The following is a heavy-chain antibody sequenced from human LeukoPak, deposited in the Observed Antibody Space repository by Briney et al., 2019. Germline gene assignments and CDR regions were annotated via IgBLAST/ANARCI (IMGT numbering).Heavy chain of an antibody. CDR1: GFTFSDHY. CDR2: TRNKANSYTT. D-gene: IGHD3-10*01. Sequence: GGSLRLSCAASGFTFSDHYMDWVRQAPGKGLEWVGRTRNKANSYTTEYAASAKGRFTISRDDSKNSLYLQMNSLKTEDTAVYYCALVRGVAPPDAFDIWGQGTMVTVSS. J-gene: IGHJ3*02. V-gene: IGHV3-72*01. CDR3: ALVRGVAPPDAFDI.